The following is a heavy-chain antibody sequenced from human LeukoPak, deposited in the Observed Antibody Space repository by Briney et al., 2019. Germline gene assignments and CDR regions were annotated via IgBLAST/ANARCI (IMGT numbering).Heavy chain of an antibody. J-gene: IGHJ2*01. CDR2: LSYDGSYK. Sequence: GGSLRLSCAASGFTFSNYAMHWVRQAPGMGLEWLAVLSYDGSYKYYSDSVKGRFTISRDNSKNTLYLQMNSLRAEDTAVYYCAKSALWLSLYWYFDLWGRGTLVTVSS. V-gene: IGHV3-30*04. D-gene: IGHD5-18*01. CDR3: AKSALWLSLYWYFDL. CDR1: GFTFSNYA.